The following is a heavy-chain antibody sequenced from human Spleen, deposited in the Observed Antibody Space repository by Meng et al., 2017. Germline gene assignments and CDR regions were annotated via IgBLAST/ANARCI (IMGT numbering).Heavy chain of an antibody. V-gene: IGHV3-72*01. D-gene: IGHD3-10*01. CDR2: SRDKANSYTI. CDR3: AKYSYGLGDYFDY. Sequence: GESLKISCAVSGFSFNDHFMEWVRQAPGRGLEWVGRSRDKANSYTIAYAASVRDRFTISRDDSKNLLYLQVNSLRAEDTALYYCAKYSYGLGDYFDYWGQGALVTVSS. CDR1: GFSFNDHF. J-gene: IGHJ4*02.